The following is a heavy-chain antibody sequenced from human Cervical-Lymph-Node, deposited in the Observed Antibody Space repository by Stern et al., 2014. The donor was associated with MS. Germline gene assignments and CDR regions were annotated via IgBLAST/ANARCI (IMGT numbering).Heavy chain of an antibody. CDR1: GYSFTIYY. CDR3: ARHVQGFDY. V-gene: IGHV5-51*01. Sequence: EVQLVESGAEVKKPGESLKISCKLSGYSFTIYYIAWVRQMPGKGLEWMGVIYPYDPDTTYSPSFQGQVTISADKSITTAYLQWSSLRASDTAMYYCARHVQGFDYWGQGTLVTVSS. J-gene: IGHJ4*02. CDR2: IYPYDPDT.